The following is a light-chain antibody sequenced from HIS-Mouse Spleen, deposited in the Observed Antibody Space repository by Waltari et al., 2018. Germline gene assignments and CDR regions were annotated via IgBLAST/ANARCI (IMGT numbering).Light chain of an antibody. J-gene: IGLJ3*02. CDR3: CSYAGSYTWV. CDR2: DVS. V-gene: IGLV2-11*01. Sequence: QSALTQPRSVSGSPGQSVTISCTGTRSDVGGYNYFSWYQQHPGKAPKLMIYDVSKRPSGVPDRFSGSKSGNTASLTISGLQAEDEADYYCCSYAGSYTWVFGGGTNLTVL. CDR1: RSDVGGYNY.